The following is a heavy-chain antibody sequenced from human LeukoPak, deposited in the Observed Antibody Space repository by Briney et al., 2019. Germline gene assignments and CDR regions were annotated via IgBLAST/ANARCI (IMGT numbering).Heavy chain of an antibody. J-gene: IGHJ6*03. CDR3: ARVGSGSSSYGYYYMDV. V-gene: IGHV3-21*01. CDR2: ISSSSSYI. Sequence: PGGSLRLSCAASGFTFSSYSMNWVRQAPGKGLEWVSSISSSSSYIYYADSVKGRFTISRDNAKNSLYPQMNSLRAEDTAVYYCARVGSGSSSYGYYYMDVWGKGTTVTVSS. D-gene: IGHD6-6*01. CDR1: GFTFSSYS.